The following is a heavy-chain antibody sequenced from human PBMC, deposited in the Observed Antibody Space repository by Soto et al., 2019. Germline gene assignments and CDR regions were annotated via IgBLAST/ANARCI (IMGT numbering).Heavy chain of an antibody. CDR3: ARASKGNGYSPHAFDI. D-gene: IGHD3-22*01. CDR1: GFAVSSNY. CDR2: IYTVGTT. J-gene: IGHJ3*02. V-gene: IGHV3-53*01. Sequence: EVQLVESGGGLIQPGGSLRLSCAASGFAVSSNYMSWVRQAPGKGLEWVSLIYTVGTTYYADSVKGRFTISRDNSKNTLYLQMNSLRAEDTAVYYCARASKGNGYSPHAFDIWGQGTMVTVSS.